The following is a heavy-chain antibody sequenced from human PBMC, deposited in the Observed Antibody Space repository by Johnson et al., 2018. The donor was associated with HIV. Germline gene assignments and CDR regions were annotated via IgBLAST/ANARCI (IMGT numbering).Heavy chain of an antibody. J-gene: IGHJ3*02. CDR3: ARKGDAFDI. Sequence: QVQLVESGGGVVPPGGSLRLSCAASGFTFSKYGMQWVRQAPGKGLEWVAFIRYDGSNKYYLDSVKGRFTISRDNGRNSLYLQMNSLRAEDTAVYYCARKGDAFDIWGQGTKVTVSS. CDR1: GFTFSKYG. V-gene: IGHV3-30*02. CDR2: IRYDGSNK.